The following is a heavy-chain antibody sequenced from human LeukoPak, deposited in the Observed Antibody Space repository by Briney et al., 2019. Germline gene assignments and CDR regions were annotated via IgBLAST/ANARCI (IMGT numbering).Heavy chain of an antibody. CDR1: GDSVSSKSST. D-gene: IGHD6-13*01. V-gene: IGHV6-1*01. J-gene: IGHJ4*02. CDR2: TYYRSKWKS. Sequence: SQTLSLTCAISGDSVSSKSSTWYWVRQSPSRGLEWLGRTYYRSKWKSDYALSVKSRITINPDTSKNQFTLQLKSATSEDTAVYYCARGAAAIRGGIDYWGQGTLVTVSS. CDR3: ARGAAAIRGGIDY.